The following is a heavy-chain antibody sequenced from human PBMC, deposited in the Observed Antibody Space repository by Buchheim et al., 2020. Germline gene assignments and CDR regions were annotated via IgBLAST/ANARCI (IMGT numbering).Heavy chain of an antibody. D-gene: IGHD1-7*01. CDR3: ARVSLSGLPYITGTPSFEYWFDP. J-gene: IGHJ5*02. CDR2: INHSGST. V-gene: IGHV4-34*01. CDR1: GGSFSGYY. Sequence: QVQLQQWGAGLLKPSETLSLTCAVYGGSFSGYYWSWIRQPPGKGLEWIGEINHSGSTNYNPSLKSRVTISVDTSKTQFSLKLSSVTAADTAVYYCARVSLSGLPYITGTPSFEYWFDPWGQGTL.